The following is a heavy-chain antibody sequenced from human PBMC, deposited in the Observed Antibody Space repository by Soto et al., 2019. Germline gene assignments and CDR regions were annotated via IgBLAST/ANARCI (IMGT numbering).Heavy chain of an antibody. D-gene: IGHD3-10*01. J-gene: IGHJ4*02. V-gene: IGHV3-9*01. CDR3: AKDRYYGSGSYRFAADY. Sequence: EVQLVESGGDLVQPGGSLRLACVGSGFTFDDYAIHWVRQAPGKGLEWVSGISWSGANIGYAGSVRGRFTISRDNAKNSVYLQMNSLRVEDTALYYCAKDRYYGSGSYRFAADYWGQGTLVTVSS. CDR2: ISWSGANI. CDR1: GFTFDDYA.